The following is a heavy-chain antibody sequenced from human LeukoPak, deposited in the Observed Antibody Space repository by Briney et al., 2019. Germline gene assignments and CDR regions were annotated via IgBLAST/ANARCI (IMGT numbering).Heavy chain of an antibody. CDR3: AKGAYDYIEIGYFDS. CDR2: LIGSSGST. D-gene: IGHD5-12*01. V-gene: IGHV3-23*01. J-gene: IGHJ4*02. CDR1: GFASTNYA. Sequence: GGSLRLSCAASGFASTNYAMNWVRQAPGKGLEWVSVLIGSSGSTDYADSVKGRFTISRDTSKNTLFLQMNSLRAEDTAIYYCAKGAYDYIEIGYFDSWGQGTLVTVSS.